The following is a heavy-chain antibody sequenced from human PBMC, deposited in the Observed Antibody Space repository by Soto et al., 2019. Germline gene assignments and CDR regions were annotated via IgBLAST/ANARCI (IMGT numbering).Heavy chain of an antibody. V-gene: IGHV3-48*04. D-gene: IGHD1-1*01. CDR2: ISGSSGAI. J-gene: IGHJ1*01. CDR1: GFIFSTYS. CDR3: ARDPTGYNNNWHQFQH. Sequence: EVQLVESGGGLVQPGGSLRLSCAASGFIFSTYSMNWVRQAPGKGLEWVSYISGSSGAIHYADTVKGRFTISRDNAKNSLYLQMNSLRAEDTAVYYCARDPTGYNNNWHQFQHWGQGTLVTVSS.